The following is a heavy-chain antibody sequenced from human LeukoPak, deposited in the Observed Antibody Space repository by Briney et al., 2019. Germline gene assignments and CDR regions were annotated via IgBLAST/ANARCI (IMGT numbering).Heavy chain of an antibody. CDR2: ISSSSYI. V-gene: IGHV3-21*01. J-gene: IGHJ4*02. CDR1: GFIFSNYA. Sequence: GGSLRLSCAASGFIFSNYAFDWVRQAPGKGLEWVAAISSSSYIYYADSLKGRFTISRDNAKNSLYLQLNSLSGEDTAVYYCTRGNLDGSPGDYWGQGTLVIVSS. D-gene: IGHD2/OR15-2a*01. CDR3: TRGNLDGSPGDY.